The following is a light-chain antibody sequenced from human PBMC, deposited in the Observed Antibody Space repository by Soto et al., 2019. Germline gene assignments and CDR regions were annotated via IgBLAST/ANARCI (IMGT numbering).Light chain of an antibody. V-gene: IGLV2-18*02. J-gene: IGLJ2*01. CDR3: SSYISSSTPVL. CDR2: EVS. Sequence: QSALTQPPSVSGSPGQSVTISCTGASSDVGSYDRVSWYQQPPGTAPKLMIYEVSNRPSGVPDRFSGSKSGNTASLTISGLQAEDEADYCCSSYISSSTPVLFGGGTKLTVL. CDR1: SSDVGSYDR.